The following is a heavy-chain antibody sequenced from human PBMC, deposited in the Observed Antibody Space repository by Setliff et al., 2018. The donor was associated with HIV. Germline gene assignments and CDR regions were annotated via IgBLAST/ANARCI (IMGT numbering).Heavy chain of an antibody. J-gene: IGHJ6*03. CDR2: ISWNSGSI. Sequence: GGSLRLSCAASGFTFDDYAMHWVRQAPGMGLEWVSGISWNSGSIVYADSVKGRFTISRDNAKNSLYLQMDSLRAEDTAVYYCARSTTHFYYYYMDVWGKGTTVTVSS. CDR3: ARSTTHFYYYYMDV. D-gene: IGHD1-26*01. CDR1: GFTFDDYA. V-gene: IGHV3-9*01.